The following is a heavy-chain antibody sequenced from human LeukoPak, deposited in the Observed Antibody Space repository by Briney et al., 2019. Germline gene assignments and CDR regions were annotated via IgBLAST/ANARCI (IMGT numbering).Heavy chain of an antibody. CDR1: GGSLCNYF. CDR3: TQGAGWLIDY. D-gene: IGHD3-16*01. V-gene: IGHV4-59*03. J-gene: IGHJ4*02. CDR2: VHNSGNT. Sequence: AETLSLPCTVSGGSLCNYFRGGMRQPPGRGLEWIGYVHNSGNTTYNPSLKSRGTIVLDTSRNQFSLRLSSVTAADTAVYYCTQGAGWLIDYWGQGILVSVSS.